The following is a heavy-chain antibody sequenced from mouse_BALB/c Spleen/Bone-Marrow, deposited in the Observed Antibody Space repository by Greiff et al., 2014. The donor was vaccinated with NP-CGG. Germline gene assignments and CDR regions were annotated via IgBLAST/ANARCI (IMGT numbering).Heavy chain of an antibody. CDR2: IWADGST. CDR1: GFSLTSYG. D-gene: IGHD1-2*01. Sequence: QVQLQQSGLGLVAPSQSLSISCTVSGFSLTSYGVHWVRQPPGKGLEWLGVIWADGSTNYNSALMSRLSISKDNSKSQVFLKMNSLQTDDTAMYYCARITTATGAMDYWGQGTSVTVSS. J-gene: IGHJ4*01. CDR3: ARITTATGAMDY. V-gene: IGHV2-9*02.